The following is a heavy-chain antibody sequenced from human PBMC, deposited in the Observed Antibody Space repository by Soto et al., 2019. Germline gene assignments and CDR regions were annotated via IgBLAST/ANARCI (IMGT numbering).Heavy chain of an antibody. J-gene: IGHJ6*02. CDR2: INPNSGGT. Sequence: ASVKVSCKASGYTFTGYYMHWVRQAPGQGLEGMGWINPNSGGTNYAQKFQGWVTMTRDTSISTAYMELSRLRSDDTAVYYCARDRPITIFGVVNYYYYGMDVWGQGTTVTVSS. V-gene: IGHV1-2*04. D-gene: IGHD3-3*01. CDR1: GYTFTGYY. CDR3: ARDRPITIFGVVNYYYYGMDV.